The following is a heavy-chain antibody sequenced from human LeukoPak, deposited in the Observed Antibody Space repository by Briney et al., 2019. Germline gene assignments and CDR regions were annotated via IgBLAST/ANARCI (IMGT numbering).Heavy chain of an antibody. CDR3: ERVPYDSSGYHYGHFDY. V-gene: IGHV3-23*01. J-gene: IGHJ4*02. Sequence: GGSLRLSCSASGFTFNTYAMACVRQAPGKGLEWISVVSSSGSSTYYADSVKGWFTISRDNSNNTLYMKMNSLRAEDTAVHYCERVPYDSSGYHYGHFDYWGQGTLVTVSS. CDR2: VSSSGSST. D-gene: IGHD3-22*01. CDR1: GFTFNTYA.